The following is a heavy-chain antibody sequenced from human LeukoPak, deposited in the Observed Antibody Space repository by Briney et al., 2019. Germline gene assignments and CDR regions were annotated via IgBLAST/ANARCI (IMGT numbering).Heavy chain of an antibody. CDR2: ISYDTNDR. J-gene: IGHJ6*02. CDR1: GFTFSSYH. Sequence: PGRSLRLSCPASGFTFSSYHMHWFRQAPGKGLEWVAVISYDTNDRYYADSVKGRFTISRDNSRNTLSLQMNSLRTEDTAVYYCARGRDVWGQGTTVTVSS. CDR3: ARGRDV. V-gene: IGHV3-30-3*01.